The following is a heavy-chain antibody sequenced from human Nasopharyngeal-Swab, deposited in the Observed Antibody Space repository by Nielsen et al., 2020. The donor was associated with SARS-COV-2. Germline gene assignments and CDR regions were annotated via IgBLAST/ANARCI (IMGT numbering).Heavy chain of an antibody. D-gene: IGHD4-11*01. Sequence: GESLKISCAASGFTFSSYGMNWLRQAPGKGLEWVSSISTDSKYIYYDDSVRGRFTISRDNGQNSLYLQMNSLRVEDTAVYYCAREGTVTQHEAFDLWGQGTLVTVS. CDR3: AREGTVTQHEAFDL. J-gene: IGHJ3*01. CDR1: GFTFSSYG. V-gene: IGHV3-21*06. CDR2: ISTDSKYI.